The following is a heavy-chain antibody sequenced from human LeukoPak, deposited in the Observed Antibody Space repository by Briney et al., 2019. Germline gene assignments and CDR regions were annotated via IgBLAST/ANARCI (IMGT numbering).Heavy chain of an antibody. CDR2: IYYTGST. D-gene: IGHD5-12*01. CDR1: GGSTSGYY. V-gene: IGHV4-59*08. J-gene: IGHJ4*02. CDR3: ARRGYSGYERFDY. Sequence: SETLSLTCTVSGGSTSGYYWSWIRQPPGKGLEWIGYIYYTGSTNYNPSLKSRVTISVDTSKNQFSLKLSSVTAADTAVYYCARRGYSGYERFDYWGQGTLVTVSA.